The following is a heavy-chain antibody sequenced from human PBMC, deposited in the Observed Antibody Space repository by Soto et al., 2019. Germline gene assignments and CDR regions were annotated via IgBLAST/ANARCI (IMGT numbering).Heavy chain of an antibody. CDR2: IIPIFGTA. CDR1: GGTFSSYA. V-gene: IGHV1-69*13. CDR3: ARIRSDSYDILTGYGFDP. Sequence: GASVKVSCKASGGTFSSYAISWVRQAPGQGLEWMGGIIPIFGTANYAQKFQGRVTITADESTSTAYTELSSLRSEDTAVYYCARIRSDSYDILTGYGFDPWGQGTLVTVSS. J-gene: IGHJ5*02. D-gene: IGHD3-9*01.